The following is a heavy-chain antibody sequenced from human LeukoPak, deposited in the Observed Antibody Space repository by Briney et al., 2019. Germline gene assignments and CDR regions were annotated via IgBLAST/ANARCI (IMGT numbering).Heavy chain of an antibody. D-gene: IGHD6-19*01. J-gene: IGHJ4*02. CDR1: GSTFSTYN. V-gene: IGHV3-21*01. CDR3: ARDKAGSSGLDY. Sequence: GGSLRLSCEASGSTFSTYNMNWVRQAPGKRLEGVSSITSSSSYAFYADSVKGRFTISRDNAKNSLYLQMNSLRAEDTAVYYCARDKAGSSGLDYWGQGTLVTVSS. CDR2: ITSSSSYA.